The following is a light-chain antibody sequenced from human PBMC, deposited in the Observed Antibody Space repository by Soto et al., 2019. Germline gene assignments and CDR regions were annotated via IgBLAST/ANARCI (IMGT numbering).Light chain of an antibody. Sequence: EIVMTQSPATLSVSPGERVTLSCRASQGVGSTLAWYRQQPGQAPRLLIYDAYIRATGVPARFSGSGSGTEFTLTISSLQSEDFALYYCQQYNNWPPVTFGQGTRLEIK. V-gene: IGKV3-15*01. J-gene: IGKJ5*01. CDR1: QGVGST. CDR2: DAY. CDR3: QQYNNWPPVT.